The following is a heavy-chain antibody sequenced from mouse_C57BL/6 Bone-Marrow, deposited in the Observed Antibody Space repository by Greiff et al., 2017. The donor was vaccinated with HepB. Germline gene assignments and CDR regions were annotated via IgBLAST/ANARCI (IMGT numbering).Heavy chain of an antibody. D-gene: IGHD2-2*01. V-gene: IGHV3-6*01. J-gene: IGHJ3*01. Sequence: EVKLMESGPGLVKPSQSLSLTCSVTGYSITSGYYWNWIRQFPGNKLEWMGYISYDGSNNYNPSLKNRISITRDTSKNQFFLKLNSVTTEDTATYYCARRGVTGAYWGQGTLVTVSA. CDR2: ISYDGSN. CDR3: ARRGVTGAY. CDR1: GYSITSGYY.